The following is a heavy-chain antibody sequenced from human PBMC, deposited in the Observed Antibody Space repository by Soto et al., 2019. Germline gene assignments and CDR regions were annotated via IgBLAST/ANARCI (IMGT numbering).Heavy chain of an antibody. Sequence: QVQLVQSGAEVKKPGASVKVSCKASGYTFTSYGISWVRQAPGQWLEWMGWISAYNGNTNYAQKLQGRVTMTTDTSTSRAYMELRSLRSDDTAVYYCARRIVLMPTHTGTNWFDPWGQGTLVTVSS. J-gene: IGHJ5*02. D-gene: IGHD2-8*01. CDR2: ISAYNGNT. CDR3: ARRIVLMPTHTGTNWFDP. CDR1: GYTFTSYG. V-gene: IGHV1-18*01.